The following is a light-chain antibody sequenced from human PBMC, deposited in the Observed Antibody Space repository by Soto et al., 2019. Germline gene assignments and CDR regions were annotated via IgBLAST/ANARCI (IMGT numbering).Light chain of an antibody. CDR1: QSVSNW. CDR2: KAS. Sequence: DIQMTQSPSSLSASVGDRVIITCRASQSVSNWLAWYQQKPGKAPNLLIDKASSLKSGVPSRFSGSGSGTEFTLTISSLQSDDFATYYCQQYNSYSWTFGQGTKVDNK. J-gene: IGKJ1*01. V-gene: IGKV1-5*03. CDR3: QQYNSYSWT.